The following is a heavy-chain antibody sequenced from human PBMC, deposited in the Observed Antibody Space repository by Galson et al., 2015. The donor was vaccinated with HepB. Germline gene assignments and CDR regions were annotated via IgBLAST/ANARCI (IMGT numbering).Heavy chain of an antibody. Sequence: SLRLSCAASGFTFDDYAMHWVRHAPGKGLEWVSGISWNSGSIGYADSVKGRFTISRDNAKSSLYLQMNSLRAEDTALYYCAKGRPGQGYSYDYYFDYWGQGTLVTVSS. CDR2: ISWNSGSI. J-gene: IGHJ4*02. V-gene: IGHV3-9*01. CDR1: GFTFDDYA. CDR3: AKGRPGQGYSYDYYFDY. D-gene: IGHD5-18*01.